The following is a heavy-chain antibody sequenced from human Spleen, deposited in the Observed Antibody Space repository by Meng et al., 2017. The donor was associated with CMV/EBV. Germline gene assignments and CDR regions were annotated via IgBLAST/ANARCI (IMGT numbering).Heavy chain of an antibody. CDR1: GFTFSRSA. CDR3: ARQRESLDSSGYID. V-gene: IGHV1-58*01. CDR2: IVVGSGNT. J-gene: IGHJ4*01. Sequence: SVKVSCKASGFTFSRSAVQWVRQTRGQRLEWIGWIVVGSGNTNYAQKFQERVTITRDMSTSTAYMELSSLRSEDTAVYYCARQRESLDSSGYIDWGQGTLVTVSS. D-gene: IGHD3-22*01.